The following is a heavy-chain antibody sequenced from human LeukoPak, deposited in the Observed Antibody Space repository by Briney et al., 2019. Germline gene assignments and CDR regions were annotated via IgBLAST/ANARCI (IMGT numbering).Heavy chain of an antibody. CDR1: GFTFSSYA. Sequence: GGSLRLSCAASGFTFSSYAMSWVRQAPGKGLEWVSAISGSGGSTYYADSVKGRFTISRDNSKNTLYLQMNSLRAEDTAVYYCAKDWYYYDSSGYYGYWGQGTLVTVSS. J-gene: IGHJ4*02. D-gene: IGHD3-22*01. V-gene: IGHV3-23*01. CDR3: AKDWYYYDSSGYYGY. CDR2: ISGSGGST.